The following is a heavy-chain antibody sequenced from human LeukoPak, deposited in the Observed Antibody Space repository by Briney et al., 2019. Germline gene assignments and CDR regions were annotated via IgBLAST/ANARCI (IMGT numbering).Heavy chain of an antibody. CDR1: GGSFSGYY. Sequence: SETLSLTCAVYGGSFSGYYWSWIRQPPGKGLEWIGEINHSGSTNYNPSLKSRVTISVDTPKDQFSLKLSSVSAADTAVYYCARSLYASSNNWFDPWGQGTLVTVSS. CDR2: INHSGST. J-gene: IGHJ5*02. D-gene: IGHD6-19*01. V-gene: IGHV4-34*01. CDR3: ARSLYASSNNWFDP.